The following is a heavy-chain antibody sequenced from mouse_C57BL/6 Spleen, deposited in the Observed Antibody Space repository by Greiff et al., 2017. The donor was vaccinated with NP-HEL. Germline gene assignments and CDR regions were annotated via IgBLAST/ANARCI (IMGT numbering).Heavy chain of an antibody. Sequence: QVQLQQPGAELVKPGASVKMSCKASGYTFTSYWITWVKQRPGQGLEWIGDIYPGSGSTNYNGKFKSKATLTVDTSSSTAYMQISSLTSEDPAVYYCAIEDYYYGSSLDVWGTVTTVTVSS. CDR3: AIEDYYYGSSLDV. CDR2: IYPGSGST. J-gene: IGHJ1*03. V-gene: IGHV1-55*01. CDR1: GYTFTSYW. D-gene: IGHD1-1*01.